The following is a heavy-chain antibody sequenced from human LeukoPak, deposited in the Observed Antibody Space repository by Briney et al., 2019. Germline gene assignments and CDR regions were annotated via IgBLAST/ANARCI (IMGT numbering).Heavy chain of an antibody. J-gene: IGHJ4*02. D-gene: IGHD3-16*01. CDR1: GLTFSSHW. V-gene: IGHV3-74*01. CDR2: ITNDGSST. CDR3: ATQQGGTPAY. Sequence: GGSLRLSRAASGLTFSSHWMHWVRQAPGKGLLWVSRITNDGSSTTSADSVKGRFTISRDNAKNMLYLQVNSLRAEDTAVYYCATQQGGTPAYWGQGTLVTVSS.